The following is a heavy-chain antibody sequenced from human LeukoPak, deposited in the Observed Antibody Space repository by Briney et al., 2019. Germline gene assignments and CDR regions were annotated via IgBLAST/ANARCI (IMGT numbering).Heavy chain of an antibody. D-gene: IGHD1-1*01. CDR3: AKTGTPWYYFDY. CDR2: IRSKANNYAT. J-gene: IGHJ4*02. Sequence: GGSLRLSCAVSGFTFSGSAMHWVRQASGKGLEWVGRIRSKANNYATSYDASVKGRFTISRDDSKNTLYLQMNSLRAEDTAVYYCAKTGTPWYYFDYWGQGTLVTVSS. V-gene: IGHV3-73*01. CDR1: GFTFSGSA.